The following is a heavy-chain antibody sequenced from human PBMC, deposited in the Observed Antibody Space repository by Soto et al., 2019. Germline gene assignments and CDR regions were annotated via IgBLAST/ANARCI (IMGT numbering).Heavy chain of an antibody. CDR2: ISWNSGSI. CDR3: AKVHSSSWTNTGDAFDI. Sequence: GGSLRLSCAASGFTFDDYVMHWVRQAPGKGLEWVSGISWNSGSIGYADSVKGRFTISRDNAKNSLYLQMNSLRAEDTALYYCAKVHSSSWTNTGDAFDIWGQGTMVTVSS. CDR1: GFTFDDYV. V-gene: IGHV3-9*01. D-gene: IGHD6-13*01. J-gene: IGHJ3*02.